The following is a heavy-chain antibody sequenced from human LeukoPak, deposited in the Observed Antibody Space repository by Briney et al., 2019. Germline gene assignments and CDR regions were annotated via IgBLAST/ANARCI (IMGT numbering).Heavy chain of an antibody. CDR1: GFTFSSYS. CDR3: ARGYSGSYADAFDI. Sequence: GGSLRLSCAASGFTFSSYSVNWVRQAPGKGLEWLSSISSSSSYIYYADSVKGRFTISRDNAKNSLYLQMNSLRAEDTAVYYCARGYSGSYADAFDIWGQGTMVTVSS. J-gene: IGHJ3*02. D-gene: IGHD1-26*01. V-gene: IGHV3-21*01. CDR2: ISSSSSYI.